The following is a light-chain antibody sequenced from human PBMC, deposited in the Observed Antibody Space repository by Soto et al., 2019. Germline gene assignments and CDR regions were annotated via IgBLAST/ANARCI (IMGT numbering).Light chain of an antibody. CDR2: GIS. V-gene: IGKV3-15*01. J-gene: IGKJ5*01. CDR1: QTIGRN. Sequence: EIVMTQSPGTLSLSPGETATLSCRASQTIGRNYLAWYQQKPGQAPRLLIYGISTRAADIPARCSGSGSGTDFTLTISSLQSEDFAVYYCQQHSKWPITFGQGTRLEIK. CDR3: QQHSKWPIT.